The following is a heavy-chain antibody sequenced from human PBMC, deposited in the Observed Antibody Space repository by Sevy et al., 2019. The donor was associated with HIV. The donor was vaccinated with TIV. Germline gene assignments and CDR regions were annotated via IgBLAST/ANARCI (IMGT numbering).Heavy chain of an antibody. V-gene: IGHV1-2*02. CDR1: GYTFTDYY. Sequence: ASVKVSCKASGYTFTDYYMHWVRQAPGHGLEWMEWINPNSGDTNYPQKFQGRVTMTRDTSINTAYMELSSLRSDDTAVTYCARELMSAAGTIQGNYWGQGTLVTVSS. J-gene: IGHJ4*02. D-gene: IGHD6-13*01. CDR3: ARELMSAAGTIQGNY. CDR2: INPNSGDT.